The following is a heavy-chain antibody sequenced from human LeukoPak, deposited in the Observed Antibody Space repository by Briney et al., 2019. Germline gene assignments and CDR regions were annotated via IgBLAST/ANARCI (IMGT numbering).Heavy chain of an antibody. CDR3: ARVVGIPEANHY. Sequence: GGSLRLSCAASGFIFSSYEMNWVRQAPGKGLEWVSYISSSGRTIYYADSVRGRFTISRDNAKNSLYLQMNSLRAEDTALYHCARVVGIPEANHYWGQGTLVTVSS. J-gene: IGHJ4*02. CDR2: ISSSGRTI. D-gene: IGHD7-27*01. V-gene: IGHV3-48*03. CDR1: GFIFSSYE.